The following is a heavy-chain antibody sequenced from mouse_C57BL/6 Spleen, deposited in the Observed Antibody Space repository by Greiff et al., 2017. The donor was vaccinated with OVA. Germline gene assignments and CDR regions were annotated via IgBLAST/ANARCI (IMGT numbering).Heavy chain of an antibody. CDR3: ARTLGNYYAMDY. J-gene: IGHJ4*01. Sequence: EVKLMESGGGLVKPGGSLKLSCAASGFTFSDYGMHWVRQAPEKGLEWVAYISSGSSTIYYADTVKGRFTISRDNAKNTLFLQMTSLRSEDTAMYYCARTLGNYYAMDYWGQGTSVTVSS. CDR2: ISSGSSTI. CDR1: GFTFSDYG. D-gene: IGHD2-1*01. V-gene: IGHV5-17*01.